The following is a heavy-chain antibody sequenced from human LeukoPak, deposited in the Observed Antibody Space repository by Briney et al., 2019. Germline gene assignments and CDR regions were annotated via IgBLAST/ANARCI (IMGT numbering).Heavy chain of an antibody. CDR2: ISISGSTI. V-gene: IGHV3-48*02. J-gene: IGHJ4*02. CDR1: GFTFSSYS. Sequence: GGSLRLSCAASGFTFSSYSMNWVRQAPGLGLEWVSYISISGSTIYYADSVEGRFTISRDNAKNTVYLQMNSLRDEDTAVYYCARDHGSGWYAVDYWGQGTLVTVSS. D-gene: IGHD6-19*01. CDR3: ARDHGSGWYAVDY.